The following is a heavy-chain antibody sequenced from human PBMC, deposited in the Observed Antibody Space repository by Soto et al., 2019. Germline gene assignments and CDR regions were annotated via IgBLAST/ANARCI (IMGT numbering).Heavy chain of an antibody. V-gene: IGHV3-53*01. J-gene: IGHJ2*01. CDR2: IYSGGGT. D-gene: IGHD2-21*02. CDR1: GFTVSSNS. Sequence: EVQLVESGGGLIQPGGSLRLSCAASGFTVSSNSMNWVRQAPGKGLEGGSVIYSGGGTFYADSVKGRFTISRDNSKKTLYLQLNSLSAEDTAVYYCARSRFYAGDPYWLFDLWGRGTLVTVSS. CDR3: ARSRFYAGDPYWLFDL.